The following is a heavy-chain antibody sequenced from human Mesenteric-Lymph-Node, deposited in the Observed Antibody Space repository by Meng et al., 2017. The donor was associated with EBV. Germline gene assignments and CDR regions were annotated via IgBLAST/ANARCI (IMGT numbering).Heavy chain of an antibody. J-gene: IGHJ5*02. Sequence: EVQLLESGGGFAQRVGSLTLPFSASEFSFSDHTMDWVRQAPWKGLEWVSHFRGSGSRTYYADSVKGRFTISRDNSKYTLFLQMNSLKAEDTAVYYCANESFPWGQGTLVTVSS. CDR2: FRGSGSRT. CDR1: EFSFSDHT. V-gene: IGHV3-23*01. CDR3: ANESFP.